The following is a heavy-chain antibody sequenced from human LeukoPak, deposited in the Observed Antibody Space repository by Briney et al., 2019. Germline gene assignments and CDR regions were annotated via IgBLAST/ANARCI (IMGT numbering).Heavy chain of an antibody. Sequence: ASVKVSCKASGYTFTSYGISWVRQAPGQGLEWMGWISAYNGITNYAQKLQGRVTMTTDTSTSTAYMELRSLRSDDTAVYYCARPRFFTIFGVVSPALDYGDYALDYWGQGTLVTVSS. D-gene: IGHD3-3*01. CDR3: ARPRFFTIFGVVSPALDYGDYALDY. J-gene: IGHJ4*02. V-gene: IGHV1-18*01. CDR1: GYTFTSYG. CDR2: ISAYNGIT.